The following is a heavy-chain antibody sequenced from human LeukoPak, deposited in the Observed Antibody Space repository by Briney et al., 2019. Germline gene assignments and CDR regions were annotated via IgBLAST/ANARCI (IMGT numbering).Heavy chain of an antibody. D-gene: IGHD5-24*01. CDR1: GYTFTDYY. CDR2: INPNSGGT. Sequence: ASVKVSCKASGYTFTDYYMHWVRQAPGQGLEWMGWINPNSGGTNYAQKFQGRVTMTRDTSISTGYMELGRLTSDDTAVYYCAIVGVMATIRGWFDPWGQGTLVTVSS. CDR3: AIVGVMATIRGWFDP. J-gene: IGHJ5*02. V-gene: IGHV1-2*02.